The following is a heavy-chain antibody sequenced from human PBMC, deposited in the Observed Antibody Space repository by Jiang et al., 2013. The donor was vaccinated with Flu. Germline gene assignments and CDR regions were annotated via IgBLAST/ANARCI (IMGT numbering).Heavy chain of an antibody. CDR1: GFTFSNYA. CDR2: ISTDGSNT. V-gene: IGHV3-23*01. J-gene: IGHJ4*02. Sequence: VQLLESGGGLVQPGGSLRLSCAASGFTFSNYAMSWVRQAPGKGLEWVSAISTDGSNTYYADSVKGRFTISRDNSKNTLYLQMNSLGADDTAVYYCAKDPRPDIATHWGQGILVTVSS. D-gene: IGHD2-15*01. CDR3: AKDPRPDIATH.